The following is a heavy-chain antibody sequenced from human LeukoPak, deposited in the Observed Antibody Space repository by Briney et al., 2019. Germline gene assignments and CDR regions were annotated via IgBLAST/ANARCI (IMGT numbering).Heavy chain of an antibody. D-gene: IGHD1-7*01. J-gene: IGHJ6*03. CDR1: GGSISSHY. Sequence: SETLSLTCTVFGGSISSHYWSWIRQPPGKGLEWIGYIYYSGSTNYNPSLKSRVTISVDTSKNQFSLKLSSVTAADTAVYYCARVITGTSYYYYYYMDVWGKGTTVTVSS. V-gene: IGHV4-59*11. CDR2: IYYSGST. CDR3: ARVITGTSYYYYYYMDV.